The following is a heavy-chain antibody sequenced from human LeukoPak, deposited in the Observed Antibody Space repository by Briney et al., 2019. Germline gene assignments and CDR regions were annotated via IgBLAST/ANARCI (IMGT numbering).Heavy chain of an antibody. J-gene: IGHJ4*02. CDR1: GYSISSGNY. CDR3: AKGYCRGNSCYDDRGAFDY. D-gene: IGHD2-2*01. CDR2: IYHSGST. Sequence: SETLSLTCSFSGYSISSGNYWGWIRLPPGRGLQWIGSIYHSGSTYYNPSLKSRVTISVDTSKNQFSLKLSSVTAADTAVYYCAKGYCRGNSCYDDRGAFDYWGQGTLVTVSS. V-gene: IGHV4-38-2*02.